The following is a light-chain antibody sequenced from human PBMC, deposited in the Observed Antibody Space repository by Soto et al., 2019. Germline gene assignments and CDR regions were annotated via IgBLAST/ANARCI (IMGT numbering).Light chain of an antibody. V-gene: IGKV1-39*01. CDR2: AAS. CDR3: EQSYRTFRT. Sequence: DIQMTQSPSSLSASVGDTVTITCRASQSISSYLNWYQQKPGKAPKVLIYAASSLQGGVPSRFSGSGSGTDFTLTISNLQPEDVAVYYCEQSYRTFRTFGQGTHLEI. J-gene: IGKJ2*01. CDR1: QSISSY.